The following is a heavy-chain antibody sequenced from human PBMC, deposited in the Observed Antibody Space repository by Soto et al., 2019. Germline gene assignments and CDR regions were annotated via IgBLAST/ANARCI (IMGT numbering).Heavy chain of an antibody. D-gene: IGHD3-16*01. CDR2: ISGGGTGA. V-gene: IGHV3-23*01. CDR1: GFTFSDHA. J-gene: IGHJ4*02. CDR3: AIDIWGGTL. Sequence: EVQLLESGGGLVQPGGSLRLSCTASGFTFSDHAMTWVRQAPGKGLEWLSGISGGGTGAYYADSVKGRFTVSRDTSNNTVPLQTASVSVEGTGVYYCAIDIWGGTLWGQGTVVTVSS.